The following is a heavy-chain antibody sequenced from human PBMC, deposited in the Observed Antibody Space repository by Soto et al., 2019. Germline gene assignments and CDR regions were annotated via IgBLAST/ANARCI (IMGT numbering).Heavy chain of an antibody. D-gene: IGHD3-3*01. J-gene: IGHJ4*02. CDR3: ASHYDLWTGYLSPVDY. CDR1: GYTFSDYY. CDR2: IDTSSTKV. Sequence: GGSLRLSCAASGYTFSDYYLSWIRQAPGKGLEWISYIDTSSTKVYYADSVRGRFTISRDNGKNSLFLEMNNLRVEDTAVYFCASHYDLWTGYLSPVDYWGRGTLVTVSS. V-gene: IGHV3-11*01.